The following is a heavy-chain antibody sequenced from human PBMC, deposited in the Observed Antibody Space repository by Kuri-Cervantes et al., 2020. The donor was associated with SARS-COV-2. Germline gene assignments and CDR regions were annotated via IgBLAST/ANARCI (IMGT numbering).Heavy chain of an antibody. J-gene: IGHJ4*02. CDR2: INPNGGGT. D-gene: IGHD3-10*01. V-gene: IGHV1-2*04. Sequence: ASVKVSCKASGYTFSTFRVYYMYWVRQAPGQGLEWMGWINPNGGGTNYAQKFQGWVTMNRDTSLTTAYMELGRLTSDDTAVYYCARGEGVRGLMVMLKRREVGPLEFWGQGTLVTVSS. CDR3: ARGEGVRGLMVMLKRREVGPLEF. CDR1: GYTFSTFRVYY.